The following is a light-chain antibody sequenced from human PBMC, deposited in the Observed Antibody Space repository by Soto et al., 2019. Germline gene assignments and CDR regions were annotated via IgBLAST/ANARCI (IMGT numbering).Light chain of an antibody. J-gene: IGKJ4*01. CDR2: AAS. Sequence: DIQMTQSPSSLSASVGDRVTITCRASQSITTYLNWYRQKPGKAPKLLIYAASSLQSGVPSRFSGSGSETEFTLSISSLKPEDFANYFCQPIYSVPLTFGGGTKVEIK. V-gene: IGKV1-39*01. CDR3: QPIYSVPLT. CDR1: QSITTY.